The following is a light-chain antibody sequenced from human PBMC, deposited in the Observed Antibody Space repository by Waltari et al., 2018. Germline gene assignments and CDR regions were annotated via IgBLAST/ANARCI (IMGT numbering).Light chain of an antibody. CDR2: AAS. V-gene: IGKV1-33*01. Sequence: DIQMTQSPSSLSASVGDGVTITCQASQHIYNYLNWYQQKPGKAPKLLIYAASNLQTGVPSRFSGGGSGTDFTFVISNLQPEDIATYYCQQYEGLPRTFGQGTKLEMK. J-gene: IGKJ2*02. CDR1: QHIYNY. CDR3: QQYEGLPRT.